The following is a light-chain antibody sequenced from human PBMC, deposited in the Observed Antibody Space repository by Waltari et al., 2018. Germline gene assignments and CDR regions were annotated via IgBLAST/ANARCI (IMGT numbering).Light chain of an antibody. CDR1: QSISKW. CDR2: KAS. CDR3: QQDNSYSFLS. V-gene: IGKV1-5*03. Sequence: DIQMTQSPSTLSASVGDRVIFSCRASQSISKWLAWYQQKPGKAPKLLIYKASTLESGVPSRFSCSGSVTEFTLTISSLQPDDFATYYCQQDNSYSFLSFGGWTKAEIK. J-gene: IGKJ4*01.